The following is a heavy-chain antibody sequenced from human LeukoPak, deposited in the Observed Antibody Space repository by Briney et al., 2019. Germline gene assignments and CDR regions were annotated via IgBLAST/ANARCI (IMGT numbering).Heavy chain of an antibody. V-gene: IGHV3-74*01. CDR3: ARDAYSSSWYPDY. Sequence: GRSLRLSCAASGFTFSSYAMHWVRQAPGKGLVWVSRINSDGSSTTYADSVKGRFTISRDNAKNTLYLQMNSLRAEDTAVYYCARDAYSSSWYPDYWGQGTLVTVSS. J-gene: IGHJ4*02. D-gene: IGHD6-13*01. CDR1: GFTFSSYA. CDR2: INSDGSST.